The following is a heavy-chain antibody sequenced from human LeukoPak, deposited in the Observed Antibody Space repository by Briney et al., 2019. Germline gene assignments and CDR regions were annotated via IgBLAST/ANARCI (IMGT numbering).Heavy chain of an antibody. J-gene: IGHJ3*02. V-gene: IGHV1-8*01. CDR3: ARAPRGYCSGGSCPRAAFDI. D-gene: IGHD2-15*01. CDR1: GCTFTSYD. Sequence: ASVKVSCKASGCTFTSYDINWVRQATGQGLEWMGWMNPNSGNTGYAQKFQGRVTMTRNTSISTAYMELSSLRSEDTAVYYCARAPRGYCSGGSCPRAAFDIWGQGTMVTVSS. CDR2: MNPNSGNT.